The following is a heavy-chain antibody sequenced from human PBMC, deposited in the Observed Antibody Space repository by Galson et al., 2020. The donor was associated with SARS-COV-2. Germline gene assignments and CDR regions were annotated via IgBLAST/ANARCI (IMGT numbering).Heavy chain of an antibody. Sequence: SCEVSGFTFNDFWMSWFRQAPGKGLEWVANIKGDGRETNYADFVKGRFSISRDNAANSLYLQMNSLRVEDSAVYYCSREGWQGGYWGQGTRVTVSS. CDR1: GFTFNDFW. CDR2: IKGDGRET. CDR3: SREGWQGGY. V-gene: IGHV3-7*01. D-gene: IGHD6-19*01. J-gene: IGHJ4*02.